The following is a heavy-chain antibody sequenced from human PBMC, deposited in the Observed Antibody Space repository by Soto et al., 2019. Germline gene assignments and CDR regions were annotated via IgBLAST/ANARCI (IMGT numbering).Heavy chain of an antibody. D-gene: IGHD5-12*01. CDR3: ARAGGDGYNYEENAFDL. CDR2: IYYSGST. CDR1: GGSVSSGSYY. J-gene: IGHJ3*01. Sequence: QVQLQESGPGLVKPSETLSLTCTVSGGSVSSGSYYWSWIRQPPGKGLEWIGYIYYSGSTNYNPSLKSRVTISVDTSKNQFSLKLSSVTAADTAVYYCARAGGDGYNYEENAFDLWGQGTMVTVSS. V-gene: IGHV4-61*01.